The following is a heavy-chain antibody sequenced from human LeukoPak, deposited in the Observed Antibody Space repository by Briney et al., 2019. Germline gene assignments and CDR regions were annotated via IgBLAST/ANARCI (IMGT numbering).Heavy chain of an antibody. J-gene: IGHJ4*02. Sequence: SETLSLTCAVYGGSFSGYYWSWIRQPPGKGLEWIGEINHSGSTNYNPSLKSRVTISVDTSKNQFSLKLSSVTAADTAVYYCASGYGEYSGYDYVYYFDYWGQGTLVTVSS. CDR1: GGSFSGYY. V-gene: IGHV4-34*01. D-gene: IGHD5-12*01. CDR3: ASGYGEYSGYDYVYYFDY. CDR2: INHSGST.